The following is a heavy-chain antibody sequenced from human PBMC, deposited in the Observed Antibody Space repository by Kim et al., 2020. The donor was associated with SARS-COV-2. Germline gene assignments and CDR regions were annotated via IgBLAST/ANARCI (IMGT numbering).Heavy chain of an antibody. J-gene: IGHJ4*02. CDR3: ARFGLYDSSGYYADY. V-gene: IGHV1-69*01. Sequence: QNFQDRVTITADESTSTAYMELSSLRSEDTAVYYCARFGLYDSSGYYADYWGQGTLVTVSS. D-gene: IGHD3-22*01.